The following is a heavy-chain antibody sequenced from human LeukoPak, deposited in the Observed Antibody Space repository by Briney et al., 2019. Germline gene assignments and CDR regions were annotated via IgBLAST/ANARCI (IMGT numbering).Heavy chain of an antibody. V-gene: IGHV3-72*01. CDR2: IRNKANGYTT. D-gene: IGHD6-13*01. J-gene: IGHJ4*02. Sequence: GGSLRLSCAASGFIFSDHYMHWVRQAPGKGLEWVGRIRNKANGYTTVYAASVKGRFTISRDDSMNSVYLQMNSLRTEGTAVYYCARPYSTAWSADYFDYWGQGTLVTVSS. CDR3: ARPYSTAWSADYFDY. CDR1: GFIFSDHY.